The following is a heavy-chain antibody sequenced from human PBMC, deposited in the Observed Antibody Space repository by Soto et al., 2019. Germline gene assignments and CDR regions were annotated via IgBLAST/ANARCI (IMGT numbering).Heavy chain of an antibody. CDR1: GGSVSSGSYY. D-gene: IGHD3-3*01. J-gene: IGHJ5*02. CDR3: ARVNTISGLVINNWFDP. Sequence: SETLSLTCTVSGGSVSSGSYYWSWIRQPPGKGLEWIGYIYYSGSTNYNPSLKSRVTISVDTSKNQFSLKLSSVTAADTAVYYCARVNTISGLVINNWFDPWGQVTPVTVSS. V-gene: IGHV4-61*01. CDR2: IYYSGST.